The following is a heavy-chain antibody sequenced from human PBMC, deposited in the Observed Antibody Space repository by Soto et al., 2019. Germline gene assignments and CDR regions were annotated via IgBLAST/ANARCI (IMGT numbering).Heavy chain of an antibody. CDR1: GFTVSSNY. Sequence: GGSLRLSCAASGFTVSSNYMSWVRQAPGKGLEWVSVIYSGGSTYYAGSGKGRFTTSRDNSKNTLFLQMNSLRAENTAFYYCARDTFLPLVARPRLPVLGPLDIWGKGTMVT. V-gene: IGHV3-66*01. D-gene: IGHD6-6*01. CDR3: ARDTFLPLVARPRLPVLGPLDI. J-gene: IGHJ3*02. CDR2: IYSGGST.